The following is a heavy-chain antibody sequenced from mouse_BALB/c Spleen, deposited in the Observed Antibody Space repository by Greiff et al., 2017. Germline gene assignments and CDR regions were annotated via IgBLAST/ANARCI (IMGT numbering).Heavy chain of an antibody. Sequence: QVQLQQSGAELVKPGASVKVSCKASGYAFTNYLIDWVKQRPGQGLEWIGVINPGSGGTNYNEKFKGKATLTADKSSSTAYMQLSSLTSEDSAVYVGERGTARVTRHYAMDYWGQGTSVTVSS. CDR1: GYAFTNYL. V-gene: IGHV1-54*01. J-gene: IGHJ4*01. D-gene: IGHD3-1*01. CDR3: ERGTARVTRHYAMDY. CDR2: INPGSGGT.